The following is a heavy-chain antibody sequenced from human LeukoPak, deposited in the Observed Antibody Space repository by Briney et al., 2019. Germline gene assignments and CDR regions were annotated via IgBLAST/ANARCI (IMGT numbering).Heavy chain of an antibody. CDR3: ARDRAEWEPPYGMDV. CDR2: IKQDGSEK. J-gene: IGHJ6*02. Sequence: GGSLRLSCAASGFTFSSYWMSWVRQAPGKGLEWVANIKQDGSEKYYVDSVKGRFTISRDNAKNSLYLQMNSLRAEGTAVYYCARDRAEWEPPYGMDVWGQGTTVTVSS. V-gene: IGHV3-7*01. CDR1: GFTFSSYW. D-gene: IGHD1-26*01.